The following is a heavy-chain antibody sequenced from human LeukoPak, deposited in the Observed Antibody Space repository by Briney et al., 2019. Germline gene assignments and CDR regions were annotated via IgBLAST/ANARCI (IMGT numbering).Heavy chain of an antibody. CDR3: ARGAGARTYRRFDL. Sequence: ASVKVSCKASGYTFTGYYMHWVRQAPGQELEWMGWINPNSGGTNYAQKFQGRVTMTRDTSISTAYMEMNNLISDDTAVYYCARGAGARTYRRFDLWGQGTLVTVSS. CDR1: GYTFTGYY. CDR2: INPNSGGT. V-gene: IGHV1-2*02. J-gene: IGHJ4*02. D-gene: IGHD1-26*01.